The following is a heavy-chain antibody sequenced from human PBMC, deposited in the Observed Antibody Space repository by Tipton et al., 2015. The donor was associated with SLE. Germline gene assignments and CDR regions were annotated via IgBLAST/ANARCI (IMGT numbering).Heavy chain of an antibody. Sequence: GSLRLSCAASGFTFSSYGMHWVRQAPGKGLEWVSAISGSGGSTYYADSVKGRFTISRDNSKNTLYLQMNSLRAEDTAVYYCAKVISGWYIADNWGQGTLVTVSS. J-gene: IGHJ4*02. D-gene: IGHD6-19*01. CDR2: ISGSGGST. V-gene: IGHV3-23*01. CDR1: GFTFSSYG. CDR3: AKVISGWYIADN.